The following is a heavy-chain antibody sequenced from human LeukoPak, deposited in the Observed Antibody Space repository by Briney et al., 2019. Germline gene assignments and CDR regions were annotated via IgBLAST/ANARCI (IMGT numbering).Heavy chain of an antibody. CDR3: ARTRDCRGGSCYSDWVDL. CDR1: GDSVSSNSVT. Sequence: SQTLSLTCAISGDSVSSNSVTWNWIRQSPSRGLEWLGRTYYRSTWYNDYAVSVRGRITVNPDTSKNQFSLHLNSVTPEDTAVYYCARTRDCRGGSCYSDWVDLWGQGTLVTVSS. V-gene: IGHV6-1*01. D-gene: IGHD2-15*01. J-gene: IGHJ5*02. CDR2: TYYRSTWYN.